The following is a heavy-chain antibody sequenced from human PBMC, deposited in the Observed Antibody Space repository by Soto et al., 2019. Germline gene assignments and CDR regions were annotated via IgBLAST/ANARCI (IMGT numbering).Heavy chain of an antibody. CDR2: ISGSGGST. Sequence: GALRLPCAAPGFTLSSYAMSWGRPAPGKGLEWVSAISGSGGSTYYADSVKGRFTISRDNSKNTLYLQMNSLRAEDTAVYYCAKAGSSGWYENWFDPWGQGTLVTVSS. J-gene: IGHJ5*02. CDR3: AKAGSSGWYENWFDP. V-gene: IGHV3-23*01. D-gene: IGHD6-19*01. CDR1: GFTLSSYA.